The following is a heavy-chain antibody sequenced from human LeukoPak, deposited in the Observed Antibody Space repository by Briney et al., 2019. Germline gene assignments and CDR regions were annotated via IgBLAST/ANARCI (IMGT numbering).Heavy chain of an antibody. D-gene: IGHD1-1*01. CDR2: IRYDGTNQ. J-gene: IGHJ4*02. Sequence: GGSLRLSCAASGFTFSSYGMHWVRQAPGKGLEWVAFIRYDGTNQYYADSVKGRFTISRDNSKNTLYLQMNSLRAEDTAVYYCAKASARYYYFDYWGQGTLVTVSS. CDR3: AKASARYYYFDY. V-gene: IGHV3-30*02. CDR1: GFTFSSYG.